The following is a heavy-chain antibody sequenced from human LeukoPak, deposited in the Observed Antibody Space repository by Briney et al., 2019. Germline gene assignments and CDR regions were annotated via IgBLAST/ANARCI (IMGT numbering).Heavy chain of an antibody. V-gene: IGHV6-1*01. CDR1: GDSVFSNSAS. CDR3: TRGSTRGYCSGGSCSSIYYFDY. Sequence: SQTLSLTCAISGDSVFSNSASWNWIRQSPSRGLEWLGRTYYRSKWYNDYVVSMKSRITINPGTSNNQFSLQLNSVTPEDTAVYYCTRGSTRGYCSGGSCSSIYYFDYWGQGTLVTVSS. J-gene: IGHJ4*02. D-gene: IGHD2-15*01. CDR2: TYYRSKWYN.